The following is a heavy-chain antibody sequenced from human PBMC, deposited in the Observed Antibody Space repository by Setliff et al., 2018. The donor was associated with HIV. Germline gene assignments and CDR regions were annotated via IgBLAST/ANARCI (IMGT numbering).Heavy chain of an antibody. J-gene: IGHJ4*02. CDR3: ARDPYNTVRNDY. CDR2: VFYGGGTTH. Sequence: PSETLSLTCSVSGVSVIGYYWTWMRQPPGKGLEWIANVFYGGGTTHNYNPSLKSRATISIDASKNLLSLSLSSVAAADTAVYYCARDPYNTVRNDYWGQGALVTVSS. CDR1: GVSVIGYY. V-gene: IGHV4-59*02. D-gene: IGHD1-20*01.